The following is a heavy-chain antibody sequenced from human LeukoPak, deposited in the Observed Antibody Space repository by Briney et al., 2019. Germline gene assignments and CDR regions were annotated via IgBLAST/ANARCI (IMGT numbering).Heavy chain of an antibody. CDR2: ISYDGSNK. CDR1: GFAFSSYA. J-gene: IGHJ6*02. D-gene: IGHD5-18*01. Sequence: GRSLRLSCAASGFAFSSYAMHWVRQAPGKGLEWVAVISYDGSNKYYADSVKGRFTISRDNSKNTLYLQMNSLRAEDTAVYYCARVGRGYSYGGMDVWGQGTTVTVSS. CDR3: ARVGRGYSYGGMDV. V-gene: IGHV3-30-3*01.